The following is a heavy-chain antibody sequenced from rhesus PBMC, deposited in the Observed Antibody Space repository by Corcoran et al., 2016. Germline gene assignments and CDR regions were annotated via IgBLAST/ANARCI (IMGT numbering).Heavy chain of an antibody. Sequence: QVQLQESGPGLVKPSETLSLTCAVSGGSISSGYYYWSWIRHPPGKGLEWIGYITYSGSTSYNPALQSRVTISRDTSKNQFSLKLSSVTAADTAVYDCARVDSGYSIDFDYWGQRVLVTVSS. CDR3: ARVDSGYSIDFDY. V-gene: IGHV4-122*02. J-gene: IGHJ4*01. D-gene: IGHD5-24*01. CDR2: ITYSGST. CDR1: GGSISSGYYY.